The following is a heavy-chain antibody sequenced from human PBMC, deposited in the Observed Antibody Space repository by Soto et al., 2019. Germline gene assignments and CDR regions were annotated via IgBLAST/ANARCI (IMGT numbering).Heavy chain of an antibody. V-gene: IGHV6-1*01. CDR2: TYYRSKWYS. CDR1: GDSVSSNSAA. D-gene: IGHD6-13*01. Sequence: SQTLSLTCAISGDSVSSNSAAWNWIRQSPSRGLEWLGRTYYRSKWYSDYAVSVKSRITINPDTSKNQFSLQLNSVTPEDTAVYYCARTASAAGQNLLDPWGQGSLVTGSS. J-gene: IGHJ5*02. CDR3: ARTASAAGQNLLDP.